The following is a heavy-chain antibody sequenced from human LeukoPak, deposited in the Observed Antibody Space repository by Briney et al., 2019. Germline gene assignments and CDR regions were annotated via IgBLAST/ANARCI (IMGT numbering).Heavy chain of an antibody. CDR1: GGSISSYY. CDR2: IYYSGST. CDR3: QKPAYEILTGYRRQNWFDP. J-gene: IGHJ5*02. D-gene: IGHD3-9*01. V-gene: IGHV4-59*08. Sequence: SETLSLTCTVPGGSISSYYWSWIRQPPGKGLVWIGYIYYSGSTNYNPSLKRRVTISVDTSKNQFSLKLSSVTAADTVFFFRQKPAYEILTGYRRQNWFDPWGQGTLVTVSS.